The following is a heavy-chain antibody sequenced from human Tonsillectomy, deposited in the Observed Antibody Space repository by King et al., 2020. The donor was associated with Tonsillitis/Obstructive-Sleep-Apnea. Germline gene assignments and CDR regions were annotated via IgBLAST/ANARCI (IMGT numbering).Heavy chain of an antibody. V-gene: IGHV3-13*01. Sequence: VQLVESGGGLVQPGGSLRLSCAASGFTFSSYDMLWVRQPTGKGLEWVSAIGSAGDTYYPGSVKGRFTISRENVKNYLYLQMNSLRAGDTAVYYCARLDYDLLTGDYNGMDVWGQGTTVTVSS. D-gene: IGHD3-9*01. J-gene: IGHJ6*02. CDR1: GFTFSSYD. CDR2: IGSAGDT. CDR3: ARLDYDLLTGDYNGMDV.